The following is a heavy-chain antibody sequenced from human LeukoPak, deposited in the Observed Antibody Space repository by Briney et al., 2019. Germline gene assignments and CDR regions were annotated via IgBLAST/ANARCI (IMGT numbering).Heavy chain of an antibody. J-gene: IGHJ5*02. V-gene: IGHV4-59*01. D-gene: IGHD5-12*01. CDR1: GGSISSYY. CDR2: IYYSGST. CDR3: ARKNRYGGYVWFDP. Sequence: SETLSLTCTVSGGSISSYYWSWIRQPPGKGLEWIGYIYYSGSTNYNPSLKSRVTISVDTFKNQFSLKLSSVTAADTAVYYCARKNRYGGYVWFDPWGQGTLVTVSS.